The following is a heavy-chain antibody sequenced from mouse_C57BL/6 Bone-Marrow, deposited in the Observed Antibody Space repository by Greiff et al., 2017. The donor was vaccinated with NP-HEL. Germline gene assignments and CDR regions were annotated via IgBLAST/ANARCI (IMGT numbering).Heavy chain of an antibody. CDR2: ISYDGSN. D-gene: IGHD1-1*01. CDR3: ARDFPPVLLPFDV. Sequence: EVKLQESGPGLVKPSQSLSLTCSVTGYSITSGYYWNWIRQFPGNKLEWMGYISYDGSNNYNPSLKNRISITRDTSKNQFFLKLNSVTTEDTATYYCARDFPPVLLPFDVWGTGTTVTVSS. CDR1: GYSITSGYY. V-gene: IGHV3-6*01. J-gene: IGHJ1*03.